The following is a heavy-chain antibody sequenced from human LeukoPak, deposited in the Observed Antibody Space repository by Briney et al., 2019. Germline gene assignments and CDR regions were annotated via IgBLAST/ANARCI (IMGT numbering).Heavy chain of an antibody. CDR1: GFTFSDYW. J-gene: IGHJ5*01. CDR3: ARPRYCSSGGCYGDS. V-gene: IGHV3-74*01. Sequence: GGSLRLSCAASGFTFSDYWMYWVRQAPGKGLVWVSLIKGDGSSTSDADSVKGRFTISRNNAKNTLSLQMNSLRAEDTAAYYCARPRYCSSGGCYGDSWGQGTLVTVSS. CDR2: IKGDGSST. D-gene: IGHD2-15*01.